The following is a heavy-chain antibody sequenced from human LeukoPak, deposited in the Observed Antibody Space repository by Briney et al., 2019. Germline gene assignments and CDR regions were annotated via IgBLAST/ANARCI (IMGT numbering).Heavy chain of an antibody. CDR1: GGSFSGYY. D-gene: IGHD1-26*01. V-gene: IGHV4-34*01. CDR2: INHSGST. Sequence: NPSETLSLTCAVYGGSFSGYYWSWIRQPPGKGLEWIGEINHSGSTNYNPSLKSRVTISVDTSKNQFSLKLSSVTAADTAVYYCARAHSGSYSGYWFDPWGQGTLVTVSS. J-gene: IGHJ5*02. CDR3: ARAHSGSYSGYWFDP.